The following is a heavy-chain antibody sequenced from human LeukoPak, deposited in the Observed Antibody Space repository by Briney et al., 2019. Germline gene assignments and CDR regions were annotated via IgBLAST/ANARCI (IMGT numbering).Heavy chain of an antibody. J-gene: IGHJ4*02. D-gene: IGHD3-3*01. CDR2: IYYSGST. CDR1: GGSISSYY. Sequence: PSETLSLTCTVSGGSISSYYWSWIRQPPGKGLEWIGYIYYSGSTNYNPSLKSRVTISVDTSKNQFSLKLSSVTAADTAVFYCAKDLYLRDFWSGYFDYWGQGIPVTVSS. CDR3: AKDLYLRDFWSGYFDY. V-gene: IGHV4-59*01.